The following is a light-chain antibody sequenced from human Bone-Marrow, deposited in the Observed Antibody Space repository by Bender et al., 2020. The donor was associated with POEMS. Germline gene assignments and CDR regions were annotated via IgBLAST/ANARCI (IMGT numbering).Light chain of an antibody. CDR2: EVS. Sequence: QSALTQPASVSGSPGQSITISCTGTGSDVGGYKYVSWYQQHPGKAPKLMIYEVSKRPSGVSNRFSGSKSGNTASLTISGLQTEDEADYYCCSYAGSWVFGGGTKLTVL. CDR3: CSYAGSWV. J-gene: IGLJ3*02. CDR1: GSDVGGYKY. V-gene: IGLV2-23*02.